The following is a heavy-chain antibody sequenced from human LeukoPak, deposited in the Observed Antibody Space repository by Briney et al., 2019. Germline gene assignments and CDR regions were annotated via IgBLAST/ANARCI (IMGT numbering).Heavy chain of an antibody. CDR2: TYYRSTWYN. CDR1: GDGVSSNSVT. CDR3: ARRLTQYDCFDP. J-gene: IGHJ5*02. V-gene: IGHV6-1*01. D-gene: IGHD2-2*01. Sequence: SQTLSLTCAISGDGVSSNSVTWNWIRQSPSRDLEWLGRTYYRSTWYNDYAVSVRGRITVNPDTSKNQVSLHLNSVTPEDTAVYYCARRLTQYDCFDPWGQGILVTVSS.